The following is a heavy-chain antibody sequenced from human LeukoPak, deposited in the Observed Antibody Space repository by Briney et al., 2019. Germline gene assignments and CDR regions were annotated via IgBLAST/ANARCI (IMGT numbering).Heavy chain of an antibody. J-gene: IGHJ6*03. CDR2: IYYSGST. CDR1: GYSISRGYF. CDR3: ASGPDYGDYGVYYYYYYMDV. V-gene: IGHV4-38-2*02. D-gene: IGHD4-17*01. Sequence: SETLSLTCTVSGYSISRGYFWGWMRQPPGKGLEWIGSIYYSGSTYYNPSLKSRVTISVDTSKNQFSLKLSSVTAADTAVYYCASGPDYGDYGVYYYYYYMDVWGKGTTVTVSS.